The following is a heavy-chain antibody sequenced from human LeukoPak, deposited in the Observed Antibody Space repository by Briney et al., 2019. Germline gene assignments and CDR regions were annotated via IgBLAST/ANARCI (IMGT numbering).Heavy chain of an antibody. CDR3: AKANYSGSYYFDS. D-gene: IGHD1-26*01. J-gene: IGHJ4*02. CDR2: FSASGGTT. V-gene: IGHV3-23*01. Sequence: GGSLRLPCAASGFTFGSYAMSWVRQAPGKGLEWVSSFSASGGTTYYADSVKGRFTISRDNSKNTLSVQMNSLRAEDTAVYYCAKANYSGSYYFDSWGQGTLVTVSS. CDR1: GFTFGSYA.